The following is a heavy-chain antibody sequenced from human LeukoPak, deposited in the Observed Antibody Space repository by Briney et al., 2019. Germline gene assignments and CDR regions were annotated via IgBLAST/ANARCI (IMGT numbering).Heavy chain of an antibody. J-gene: IGHJ4*02. CDR1: GFTFSSYA. CDR3: ARGPLTVVTDY. CDR2: ISYDGSNK. D-gene: IGHD2-21*02. V-gene: IGHV3-30*14. Sequence: PGRSLRLSCAASGFTFSSYAMHWVRQAPGKGLEWVAVISYDGSNKYYADSVKGRFTISRDNSKNTLYLQMNSLRAEDTAVYYCARGPLTVVTDYWGQGTLVTVSS.